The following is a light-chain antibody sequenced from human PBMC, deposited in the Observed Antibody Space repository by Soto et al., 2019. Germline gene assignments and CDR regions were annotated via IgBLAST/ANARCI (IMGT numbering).Light chain of an antibody. CDR1: SSDLDYYNS. Sequence: QSVLTQPASVSGSPGQSITISCTGTSSDLDYYNSVSWYQHHPGKAPKLILYEVSYRPSGVSNRFSGSKTGNTASLTISDLQAEDEAHYYCSSFTTANIIFGGGTKLTVL. V-gene: IGLV2-14*01. CDR3: SSFTTANII. J-gene: IGLJ2*01. CDR2: EVS.